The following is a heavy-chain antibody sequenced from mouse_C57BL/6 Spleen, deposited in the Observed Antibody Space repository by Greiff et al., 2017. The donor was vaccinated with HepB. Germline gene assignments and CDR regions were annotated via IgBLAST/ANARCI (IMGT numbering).Heavy chain of an antibody. CDR1: GYSFTDYH. D-gene: IGHD1-1*01. CDR3: ARVRDYNERGYYYAIDY. J-gene: IGHJ4*01. Sequence: VQLQQSGPELVKPGASVKISCKASGYSFTDYHMNWVKQSNGKSLEWIGVFNPNYGTTSYNQKFKGKATLTVDQSCSTAYMQLNSLTSEDSAVYCCARVRDYNERGYYYAIDYWGQGASVTVSS. V-gene: IGHV1-39*01. CDR2: FNPNYGTT.